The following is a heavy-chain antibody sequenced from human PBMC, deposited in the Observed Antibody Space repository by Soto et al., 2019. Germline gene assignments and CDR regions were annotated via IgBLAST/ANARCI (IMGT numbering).Heavy chain of an antibody. CDR2: ISYDGSNK. V-gene: IGHV3-30*18. CDR1: GFTFSSYG. Sequence: GGTLRLSCAASGFTFSSYGMHWVRQAPGKGLEWVAVISYDGSNKYYADSVKGRFTISRDNSKNTLYLQMNSLRAEDTAVYYCAKPLDFWSGSYFDYWGQGTLVTVSS. D-gene: IGHD3-3*01. CDR3: AKPLDFWSGSYFDY. J-gene: IGHJ4*02.